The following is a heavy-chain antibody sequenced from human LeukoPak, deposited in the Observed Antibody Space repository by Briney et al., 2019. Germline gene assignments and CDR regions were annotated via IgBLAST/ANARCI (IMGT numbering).Heavy chain of an antibody. CDR2: INHSGST. J-gene: IGHJ6*03. CDR1: GGSISSSGYY. Sequence: SETLSLTCTVSGGSISSSGYYWSWIRQPPGKGLEWIGEINHSGSTNYNPSLKSRVTISVDTSKNQFSLKLSSVTAADTAVYYCARTTEGGYSYGYFYYYYMDVWGKGTTVTISS. CDR3: ARTTEGGYSYGYFYYYYMDV. V-gene: IGHV4-39*07. D-gene: IGHD5-18*01.